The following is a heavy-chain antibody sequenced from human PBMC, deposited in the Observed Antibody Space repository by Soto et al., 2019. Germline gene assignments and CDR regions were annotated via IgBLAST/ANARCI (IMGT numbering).Heavy chain of an antibody. J-gene: IGHJ4*02. CDR1: GFTFSSYA. D-gene: IGHD3-22*01. CDR3: AKVPGDYYDSSGYYYYFDY. Sequence: EVQLLESGGGLVQPGGSLRLSCAASGFTFSSYAMSWVRQAPGKGLEWVSAISGSGGSTYYADSVKGRFTISRDNSKNTLYPQMNSLRAEDTAVYYCAKVPGDYYDSSGYYYYFDYWGQGTLVTVSS. CDR2: ISGSGGST. V-gene: IGHV3-23*01.